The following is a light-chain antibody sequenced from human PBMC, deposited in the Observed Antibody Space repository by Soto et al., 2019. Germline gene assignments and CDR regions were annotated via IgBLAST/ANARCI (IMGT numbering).Light chain of an antibody. J-gene: IGKJ1*01. CDR3: QQYGASPT. CDR2: GAS. CDR1: QSVDSTI. Sequence: EIVLTQSPGSLSLSPGEGATLSCRASQSVDSTILAWYQQKLGQAPRLLIYGASNRATGIADRFIGSGSGTDFTLTINRLEPEDFAVYYCQQYGASPTFGQGTKVEIK. V-gene: IGKV3-20*01.